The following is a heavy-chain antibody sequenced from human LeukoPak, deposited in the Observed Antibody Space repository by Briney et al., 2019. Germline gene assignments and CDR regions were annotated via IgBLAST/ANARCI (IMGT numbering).Heavy chain of an antibody. V-gene: IGHV3-74*01. J-gene: IGHJ6*03. Sequence: GGSLRLSCAASGFTFSNSWMTWVPQAPGKGLVWVAHINSDGSETTYADSVKGRFTVSRDNAKNTLFLQMKSLRAEDTAVYYCAKSDYYYYYMDVWGKGTTVTVSS. CDR2: INSDGSET. CDR1: GFTFSNSW. CDR3: AKSDYYYYYMDV.